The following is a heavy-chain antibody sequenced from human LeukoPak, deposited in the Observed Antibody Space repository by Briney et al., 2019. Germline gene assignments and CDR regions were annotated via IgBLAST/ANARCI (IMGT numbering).Heavy chain of an antibody. CDR3: ARDDTVTTRVGFID. D-gene: IGHD4-17*01. Sequence: PGGSLRLSCAASGFTFSSYWMSWVRQASGKGLEWVANIKQDGSEKYYVDSVKGRFTISRDNAKNSLYLQMNSLRAEDTAVYYCARDDTVTTRVGFIDWGQGTLVTVSS. V-gene: IGHV3-7*01. J-gene: IGHJ4*02. CDR2: IKQDGSEK. CDR1: GFTFSSYW.